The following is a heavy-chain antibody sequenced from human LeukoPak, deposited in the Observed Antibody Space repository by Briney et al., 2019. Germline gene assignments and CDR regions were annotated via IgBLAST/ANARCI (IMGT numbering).Heavy chain of an antibody. Sequence: SETLSLTCTVSGGSISSGGYYWSWIRQHPGKGLEWVGYIYCSGTTYYSPSLKSRVTISLDTSKNQFSLKLSSVTAADTAVYYCARDQYASAWYAFDYWGQGTLVTVSS. V-gene: IGHV4-31*03. CDR2: IYCSGTT. J-gene: IGHJ4*02. CDR1: GGSISSGGYY. CDR3: ARDQYASAWYAFDY. D-gene: IGHD6-19*01.